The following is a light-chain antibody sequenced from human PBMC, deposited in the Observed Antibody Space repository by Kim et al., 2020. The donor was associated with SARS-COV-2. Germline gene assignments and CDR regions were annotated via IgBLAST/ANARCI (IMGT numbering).Light chain of an antibody. Sequence: SSELTQYPAVSVALGQTLRITSQGDSLRSSHATWYQQMPGQAPIVVIYGQNNPPSVTPDRLPGSSSGYTASFTITGTQAAAEADYLCNSLGSTANLLFG. CDR1: SLRSSH. J-gene: IGLJ2*01. CDR2: GQN. CDR3: NSLGSTANLL. V-gene: IGLV3-19*01.